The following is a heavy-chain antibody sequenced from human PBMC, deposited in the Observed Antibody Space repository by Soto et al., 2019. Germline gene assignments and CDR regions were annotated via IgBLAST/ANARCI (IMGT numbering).Heavy chain of an antibody. D-gene: IGHD2-2*01. CDR2: ISGGGTSP. CDR3: AKSGIVATMRTFSWFDS. CDR1: GFTFSNYG. Sequence: EVQLLESGGNLVQPGGSLRLSCAASGFTFSNYGMNWVRQAPGKGLEWVSAISGGGTSPHYADSVKGRFTISRDNSKNTLSLQMHSLIADDTALYYCAKSGIVATMRTFSWFDSWGQGTLVTVSS. J-gene: IGHJ5*01. V-gene: IGHV3-23*01.